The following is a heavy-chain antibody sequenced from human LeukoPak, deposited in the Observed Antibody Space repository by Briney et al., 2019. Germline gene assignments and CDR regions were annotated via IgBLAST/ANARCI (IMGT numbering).Heavy chain of an antibody. CDR2: IYHSGST. V-gene: IGHV4-30-2*01. CDR1: GGSISSGGYY. J-gene: IGHJ5*02. D-gene: IGHD6-6*01. CDR3: ARTAEEYSSSSGWFDP. Sequence: SQTLSLTCTVSGGSISSGGYYWTWLRQPPGKGLEWIGYIYHSGSTYYNPSLKSRVTISLDRSKNQFSLKLSSVTAADTAVYYCARTAEEYSSSSGWFDPWGQGTLVTVSP.